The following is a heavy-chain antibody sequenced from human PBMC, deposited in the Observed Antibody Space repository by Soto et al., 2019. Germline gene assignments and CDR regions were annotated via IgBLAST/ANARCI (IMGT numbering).Heavy chain of an antibody. Sequence: ASVKVSCKASGGTFSSYTISWVRQAPGQGLEWMGRIIPILGIANYAQKFQGRVTITADKSTSTAYMELSSLRSEDTAVYYCARERGPYYYDSSGYYFDYWGQGTLVTVSS. V-gene: IGHV1-69*04. D-gene: IGHD3-22*01. CDR2: IIPILGIA. CDR3: ARERGPYYYDSSGYYFDY. J-gene: IGHJ4*02. CDR1: GGTFSSYT.